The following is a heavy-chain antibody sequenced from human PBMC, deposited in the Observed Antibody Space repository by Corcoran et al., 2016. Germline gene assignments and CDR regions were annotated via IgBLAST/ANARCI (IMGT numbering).Heavy chain of an antibody. D-gene: IGHD3-10*01. V-gene: IGHV1-2*02. Sequence: QVQLVQSGAEVKKPGASVKVSCKASGYTFTGYYMHWVRQAPGQGLEWMGWINPNSGGTNYAQKFQGRVTMTRDTSISTAYMELSRLRSDDTAVYYCARAGTIRERGGSGSYPNYWGQGTLVTVSS. J-gene: IGHJ4*02. CDR2: INPNSGGT. CDR3: ARAGTIRERGGSGSYPNY. CDR1: GYTFTGYY.